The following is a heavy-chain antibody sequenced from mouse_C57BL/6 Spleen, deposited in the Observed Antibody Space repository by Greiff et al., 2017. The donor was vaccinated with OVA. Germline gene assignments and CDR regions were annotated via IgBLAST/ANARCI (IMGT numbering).Heavy chain of an antibody. CDR2: IDPSDSET. CDR3: ARRETGAYYFDY. D-gene: IGHD4-1*01. J-gene: IGHJ2*01. V-gene: IGHV1-52*01. Sequence: QVQLQQPGAELVRPGSSVKLSCKASGYTFTSYWMHWVKQRPIQGLEWIGNIDPSDSETHYNQKFKDKATLTVDKSSSTAYMQLSSLTSEDSAVYYCARRETGAYYFDYWGQGTTLTVSS. CDR1: GYTFTSYW.